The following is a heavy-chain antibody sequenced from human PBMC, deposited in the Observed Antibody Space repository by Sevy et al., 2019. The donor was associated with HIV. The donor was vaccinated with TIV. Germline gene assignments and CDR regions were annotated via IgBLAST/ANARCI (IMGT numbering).Heavy chain of an antibody. CDR3: ARGLLYYDILTGYYNGLYYYYGMDV. CDR1: GFTFSSYA. V-gene: IGHV3-30*04. Sequence: GGSLRLSCAASGFTFSSYAMHWVRQAPGKGLEWVAVISYDGSNKYYADSVKGRFTISRDNSKNTLYLQMNSLRAEDTAVYCCARGLLYYDILTGYYNGLYYYYGMDVWGQGTTVTVSS. D-gene: IGHD3-9*01. CDR2: ISYDGSNK. J-gene: IGHJ6*02.